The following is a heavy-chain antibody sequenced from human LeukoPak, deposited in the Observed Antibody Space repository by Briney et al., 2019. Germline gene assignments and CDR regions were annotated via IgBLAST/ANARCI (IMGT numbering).Heavy chain of an antibody. D-gene: IGHD6-13*01. J-gene: IGHJ4*02. Sequence: PGGSLRLSCAASGFTFSSYAMSWVRQAPGKGLEWVSAISGSGGSTFYAASVKGRFTISRDNSKNTLYLQMYSLRAEDAAVYYCAKWDSSSWYGWIDYWGQGTLVTVSS. CDR3: AKWDSSSWYGWIDY. CDR1: GFTFSSYA. V-gene: IGHV3-23*01. CDR2: ISGSGGST.